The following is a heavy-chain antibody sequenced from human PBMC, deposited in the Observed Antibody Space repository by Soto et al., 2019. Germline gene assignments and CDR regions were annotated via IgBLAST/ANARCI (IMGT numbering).Heavy chain of an antibody. CDR3: ARGDRCGYANHYNYCYIDD. Sequence: GGSLRLSCAASGFTFGDYGMSWVRQAPGKGLEWVSGINWNGGSTDYAASVKGRSTISRDNAKNSLYLQMNSLRAENTALYYCARGDRCGYANHYNYCYIDDWGQGTPVTVSS. CDR2: INWNGGST. J-gene: IGHJ6*03. D-gene: IGHD2-2*01. V-gene: IGHV3-20*04. CDR1: GFTFGDYG.